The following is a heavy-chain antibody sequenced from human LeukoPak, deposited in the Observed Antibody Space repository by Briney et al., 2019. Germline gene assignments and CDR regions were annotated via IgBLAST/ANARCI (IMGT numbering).Heavy chain of an antibody. CDR3: AKDLWSGYYTGIDY. CDR1: GFTFSSYG. V-gene: IGHV3-30*02. J-gene: IGHJ4*02. CDR2: IRYDRSNK. D-gene: IGHD3-3*01. Sequence: GGSLRLSCAASGFTFSSYGMHWVRQAPGKGLEWVAFIRYDRSNKYYADSVKGRFTISRDNSKNTLYLQMNSLRAEDTAVYYCAKDLWSGYYTGIDYWGQGTLVTVSS.